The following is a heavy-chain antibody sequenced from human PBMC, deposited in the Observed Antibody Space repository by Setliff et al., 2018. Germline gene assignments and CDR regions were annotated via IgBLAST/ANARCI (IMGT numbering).Heavy chain of an antibody. CDR2: ISVSGSYI. D-gene: IGHD3-3*01. V-gene: IGHV3-11*03. CDR3: TTGPRDSRNYMTWLDS. Sequence: GGSLRLSCAASGLTFNSYAMSWVRQAPGKGLEWVSYISVSGSYIDYADSVKGRFTISRDNTKNSVYLQISSLTVEDTAFYYCTTGPRDSRNYMTWLDSWGPGTLVTVSS. J-gene: IGHJ5*01. CDR1: GLTFNSYA.